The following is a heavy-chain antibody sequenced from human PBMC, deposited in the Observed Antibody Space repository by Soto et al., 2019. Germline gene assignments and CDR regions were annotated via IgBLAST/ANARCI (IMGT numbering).Heavy chain of an antibody. CDR2: INPSGGST. Sequence: ASVKVSCKASGYTFTSYYMHWVRQAPGQGLEWMGIINPSGGSTSYAQKFQGRVTMTRDTSTSTAYMELSSLRSEDTAVYYCAIYQFGIVVVKRGDAFDLWGQGTMVTVSS. V-gene: IGHV1-46*01. CDR3: AIYQFGIVVVKRGDAFDL. D-gene: IGHD3-22*01. CDR1: GYTFTSYY. J-gene: IGHJ3*01.